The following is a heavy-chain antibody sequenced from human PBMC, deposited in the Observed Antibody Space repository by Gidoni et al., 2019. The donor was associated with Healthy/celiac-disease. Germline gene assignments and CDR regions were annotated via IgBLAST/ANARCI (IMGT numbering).Heavy chain of an antibody. D-gene: IGHD3-10*01. V-gene: IGHV3-53*01. Sequence: EVQLVESGGGLIQPGGFLRLSCAASGFTVSSNYMSWVRQAPGKGLEWVSVIYSGGSTYYADSVKGRFTISRDNSKNTLYLQMNSLRAEDTAVYYCARAIWFGEFYFDYWGQGTLVTVSS. CDR3: ARAIWFGEFYFDY. CDR1: GFTVSSNY. J-gene: IGHJ4*02. CDR2: IYSGGST.